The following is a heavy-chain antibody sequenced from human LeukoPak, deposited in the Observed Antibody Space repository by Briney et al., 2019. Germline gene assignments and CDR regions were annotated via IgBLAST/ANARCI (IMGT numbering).Heavy chain of an antibody. CDR2: INPNSGGT. CDR1: GYAFTGYY. J-gene: IGHJ4*02. D-gene: IGHD6-19*01. V-gene: IGHV1-2*02. Sequence: ASVKVSCKASGYAFTGYYMHWVRQAPGQGLEWMGWINPNSGGTNYAQKLQGRVTMTTDTSTSTAYMELRSLRSDDTAVYYCARLASFVEQWLPTFDYWGQGTLVTVSS. CDR3: ARLASFVEQWLPTFDY.